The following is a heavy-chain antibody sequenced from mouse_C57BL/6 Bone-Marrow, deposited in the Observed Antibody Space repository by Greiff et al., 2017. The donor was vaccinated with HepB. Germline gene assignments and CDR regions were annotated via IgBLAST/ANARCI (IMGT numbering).Heavy chain of an antibody. D-gene: IGHD2-1*01. V-gene: IGHV5-6*01. J-gene: IGHJ2*01. Sequence: EVQGVESGGDLVKPGGSLKLSCAASGFTFSSYGMSWVRQTPDKRLEWVATISSGGSYTYYPDSVKGRFTISRDNAKNTLYLQMSSRKSEDTAMYYCARGNLLFDYWGQGTTLTVSS. CDR3: ARGNLLFDY. CDR2: ISSGGSYT. CDR1: GFTFSSYG.